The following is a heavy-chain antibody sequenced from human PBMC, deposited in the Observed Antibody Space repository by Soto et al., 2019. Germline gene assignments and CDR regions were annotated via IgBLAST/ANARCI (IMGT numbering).Heavy chain of an antibody. CDR1: GFTFSGSA. D-gene: IGHD4-17*01. Sequence: PGGSLRLSCAASGFTFSGSAMHCVRQASGKGLEWVGRIRSKANSYATAYAASVKGRFTISRDDSKNTAYLQMNSLKTEDTAVYYCTIVYGDLDYYYYYMDVWGKGTTVTVSS. CDR3: TIVYGDLDYYYYYMDV. CDR2: IRSKANSYAT. J-gene: IGHJ6*03. V-gene: IGHV3-73*01.